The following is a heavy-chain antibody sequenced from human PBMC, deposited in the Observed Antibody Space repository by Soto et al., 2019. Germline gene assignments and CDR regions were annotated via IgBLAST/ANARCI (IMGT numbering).Heavy chain of an antibody. CDR2: IFSSGIA. V-gene: IGHV4-59*01. Sequence: SETLSLTCTVSDDSINTYTWTWIRQPPGKGLEWIGYIFSSGIANYNPSLQSRLTMSVDTSNNVFSLRLNSVSAADTAVYYCARGDQELDYWGPGTLVTVSS. J-gene: IGHJ4*02. CDR3: ARGDQELDY. D-gene: IGHD1-1*01. CDR1: DDSINTYT.